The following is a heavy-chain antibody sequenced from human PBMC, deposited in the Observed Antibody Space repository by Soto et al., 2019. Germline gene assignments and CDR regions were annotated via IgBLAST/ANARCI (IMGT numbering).Heavy chain of an antibody. Sequence: QIQLVQSGAEVKKPGASVKVSCKASGYTFSSYHITWVRQAPGQGLEWMGWISAYNGNTNYAQNLQGTGTRTTEPTTSPAYRGLRSVRAEDTAVYDCARDLPAVDDWGQGTLVTVSS. CDR1: GYTFSSYH. CDR3: ARDLPAVDD. CDR2: ISAYNGNT. J-gene: IGHJ1*01. V-gene: IGHV1-18*01.